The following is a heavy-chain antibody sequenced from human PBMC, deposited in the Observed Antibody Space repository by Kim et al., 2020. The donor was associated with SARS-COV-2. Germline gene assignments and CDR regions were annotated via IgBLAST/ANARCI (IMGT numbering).Heavy chain of an antibody. J-gene: IGHJ4*02. CDR3: ARAYGDYPKTSNQYYFDY. CDR1: GGSISSGDYY. CDR2: IYYSGST. Sequence: SETLSLTCTVSGGSISSGDYYWSWIRQPPGKGLEWIGYIYYSGSTYYNPSLKSRVTISVDTSKNQFSLKLSSVTAADTAVYYCARAYGDYPKTSNQYYFDYWGQGTLVTVSS. D-gene: IGHD4-17*01. V-gene: IGHV4-30-4*01.